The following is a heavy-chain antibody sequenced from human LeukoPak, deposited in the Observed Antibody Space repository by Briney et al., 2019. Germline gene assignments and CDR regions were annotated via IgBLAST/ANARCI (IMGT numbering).Heavy chain of an antibody. Sequence: GGSLRLSCAASGFTFSSYSMNWVRQAPGKGLEWVSSISSSSSYTYYADSVKGRFTISRDNAKNSLYLQMNSLRAEDTAVYYCARDLFGSFDYWGQGTLVTVSS. CDR1: GFTFSSYS. V-gene: IGHV3-21*01. CDR3: ARDLFGSFDY. D-gene: IGHD3-10*01. J-gene: IGHJ4*02. CDR2: ISSSSSYT.